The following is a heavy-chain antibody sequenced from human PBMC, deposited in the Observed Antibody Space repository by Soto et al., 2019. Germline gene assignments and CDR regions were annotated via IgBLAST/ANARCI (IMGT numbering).Heavy chain of an antibody. Sequence: QVQLVQSGAEVKKPGSSVKVSCKASGGTFSSYTISWVRQAPGQGLEWMGRIIPILGIVNYAQKFQGRVTITADKSTSTAYMELSSLRSEDTAVYYCAREYYDSSGYPGAFDIWGQGTMVTVSS. J-gene: IGHJ3*02. D-gene: IGHD3-22*01. CDR2: IIPILGIV. CDR1: GGTFSSYT. CDR3: AREYYDSSGYPGAFDI. V-gene: IGHV1-69*08.